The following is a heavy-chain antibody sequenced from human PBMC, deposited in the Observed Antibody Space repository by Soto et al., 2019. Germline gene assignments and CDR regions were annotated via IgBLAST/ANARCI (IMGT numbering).Heavy chain of an antibody. CDR2: INHDGSEK. V-gene: IGHV3-7*01. Sequence: GGSLRLSCAASGFTFSTYWMHWVRQAPGKGLEWVANINHDGSEKYYLDSVKGRFTISRDNARTSLFLHMNNLRVEDTAVYYCARTIAVAESFWGQGTLVTVSS. D-gene: IGHD6-19*01. CDR3: ARTIAVAESF. CDR1: GFTFSTYW. J-gene: IGHJ4*02.